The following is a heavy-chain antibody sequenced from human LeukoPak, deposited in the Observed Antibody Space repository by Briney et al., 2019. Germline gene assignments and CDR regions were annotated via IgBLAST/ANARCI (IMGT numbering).Heavy chain of an antibody. Sequence: GGSLRLSCAASGITVSRNYMSWVRQAPGKGLEWVSLISGSGDATKTADSVKGRFTISRDNSKNTLYLLMNNLGDEDTAVYFCAKSDCGSDGCKLLNSWGQGTLVTVSS. CDR2: ISGSGDAT. CDR1: GITVSRNY. V-gene: IGHV3-23*01. J-gene: IGHJ4*02. D-gene: IGHD2-21*01. CDR3: AKSDCGSDGCKLLNS.